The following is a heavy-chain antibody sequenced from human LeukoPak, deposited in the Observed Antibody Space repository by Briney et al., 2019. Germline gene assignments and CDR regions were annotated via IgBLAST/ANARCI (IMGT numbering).Heavy chain of an antibody. J-gene: IGHJ4*02. CDR3: ARDGAFDDGDYTNY. Sequence: SETLSLTCTVSGGSISSYYWSWIRQPGGKGLEWIGRIYTSGSTNYNPSLKSRVTMSVDTSKNQFSLKLSSVTAADTAVYYCARDGAFDDGDYTNYWGQGTLVTVSS. CDR1: GGSISSYY. CDR2: IYTSGST. D-gene: IGHD4-17*01. V-gene: IGHV4-4*07.